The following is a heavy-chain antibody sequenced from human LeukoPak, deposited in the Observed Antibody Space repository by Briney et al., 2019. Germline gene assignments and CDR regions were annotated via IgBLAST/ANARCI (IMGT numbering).Heavy chain of an antibody. Sequence: SGGSLRLSCAASGFPFSTYWMHWVRQPPGKGLVWVSRISPDGSSRSYADSVKGRFIMSRDNAKNTLSLQMNSLTAEDPAVYYCARDGGLLPDNWGKGTLVTVSS. V-gene: IGHV3-74*01. J-gene: IGHJ4*02. CDR3: ARDGGLLPDN. CDR2: ISPDGSSR. CDR1: GFPFSTYW. D-gene: IGHD2-21*02.